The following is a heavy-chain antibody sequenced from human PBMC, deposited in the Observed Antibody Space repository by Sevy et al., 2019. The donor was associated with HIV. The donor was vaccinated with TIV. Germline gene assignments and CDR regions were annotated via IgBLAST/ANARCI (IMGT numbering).Heavy chain of an antibody. CDR1: GFTFSTYS. D-gene: IGHD1-26*01. J-gene: IGHJ5*02. V-gene: IGHV3-21*01. CDR3: AREGDSGPFDP. CDR2: INSYSNYI. Sequence: GGSLRLSCAASGFTFSTYSMNWVRQPPGKGLEWVSSINSYSNYIYYADSLKGRFTISRDNAKNSLYLQMNGLRPEDTAVYYCAREGDSGPFDPWGQGTLVTVSS.